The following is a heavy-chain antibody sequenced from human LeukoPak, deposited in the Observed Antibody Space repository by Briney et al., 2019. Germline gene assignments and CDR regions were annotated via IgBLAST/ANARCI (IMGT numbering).Heavy chain of an antibody. CDR2: IYHSGST. CDR3: ARHLPYLPFDY. V-gene: IGHV4-34*01. J-gene: IGHJ4*02. Sequence: PSETLSLTCAVYGGSFNDYYWNWIRQPPGKGLEWIGEIYHSGSTNYNPSLKSRVTISVDTSKNQFSLKLSSVTAADTAVYYCARHLPYLPFDYWGQGTLVTVSS. CDR1: GGSFNDYY. D-gene: IGHD3-16*01.